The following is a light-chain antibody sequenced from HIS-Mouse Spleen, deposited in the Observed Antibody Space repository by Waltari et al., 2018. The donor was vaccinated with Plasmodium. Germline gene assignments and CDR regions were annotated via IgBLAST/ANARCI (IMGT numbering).Light chain of an antibody. CDR3: CSYAGSSTFV. CDR1: SSDVGSYNL. V-gene: IGLV2-23*01. CDR2: EGS. Sequence: QSALTQPASVSGSPGQSLTISCTGTSSDVGSYNLVSWYQQHPGKAPKLMIYEGSKRPSGVSNRCSGSKSGNTASLTISGLQAEDEADYYCCSYAGSSTFVFGTGTKVTVL. J-gene: IGLJ1*01.